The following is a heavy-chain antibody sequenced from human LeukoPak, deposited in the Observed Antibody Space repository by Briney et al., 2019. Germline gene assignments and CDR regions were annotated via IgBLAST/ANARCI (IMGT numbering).Heavy chain of an antibody. D-gene: IGHD6-13*01. CDR2: ISYDGSNK. CDR3: AKDRGSSSWYGGYYYGMDV. J-gene: IGHJ6*02. V-gene: IGHV3-30*18. Sequence: GGSLRLSCAASGFTFSSYGMHWVRQAPGKGLEWVAVISYDGSNKYYADSVKGRFTISRDNSKNTLYLQMNSLRAEDTAVYYCAKDRGSSSWYGGYYYGMDVWGQGTTVTVSS. CDR1: GFTFSSYG.